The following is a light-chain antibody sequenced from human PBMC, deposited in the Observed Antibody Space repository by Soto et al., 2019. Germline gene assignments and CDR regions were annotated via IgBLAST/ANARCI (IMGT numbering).Light chain of an antibody. CDR3: QQLNSYPLT. CDR1: QGISSY. V-gene: IGKV1-9*01. J-gene: IGKJ2*01. CDR2: AAS. Sequence: IQLTQSPSSLSASVGDRVTITCRASQGISSYLAWYQQKPGKAPKLLIYAASTVQSGVPSRFSGSGSGTDFNLTISSLHSEDFATYYCQQLNSYPLTFGQGTKLEIK.